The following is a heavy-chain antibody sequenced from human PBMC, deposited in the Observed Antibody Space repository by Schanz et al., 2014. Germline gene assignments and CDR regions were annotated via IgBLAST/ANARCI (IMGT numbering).Heavy chain of an antibody. D-gene: IGHD3-10*01. CDR2: IIPILGIA. J-gene: IGHJ4*02. CDR1: GYTFSDYG. Sequence: QVQLVQSGAEVKKPGSPVKVSCKTSGYTFSDYGITWVRQAPGQGLEWMGRIIPILGIANYAQNFQGRVTITADKSTSTAYMELTSLRSEDTAVYYCARGRGFYDYWGQGTLVTVSS. CDR3: ARGRGFYDY. V-gene: IGHV1-69*02.